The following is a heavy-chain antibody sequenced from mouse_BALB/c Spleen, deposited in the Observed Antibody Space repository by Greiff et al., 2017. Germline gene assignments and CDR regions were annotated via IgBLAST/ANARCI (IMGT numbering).Heavy chain of an antibody. CDR2: ISNLAYSI. CDR3: ARDRGDGPMDY. Sequence: LVESGGGLVQPGGSRKLSCAASGFTFSDYGMAWVRQAPGKGPEWVAFISNLAYSIYYADTVTGRFTISRENAKNTLYLEMSSLRSEDTAMYYCARDRGDGPMDYWGQGTSVTVSS. CDR1: GFTFSDYG. D-gene: IGHD2-3*01. J-gene: IGHJ4*01. V-gene: IGHV5-15*02.